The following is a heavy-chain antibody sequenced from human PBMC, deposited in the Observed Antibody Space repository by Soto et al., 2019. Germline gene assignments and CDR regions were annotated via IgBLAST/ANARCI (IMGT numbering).Heavy chain of an antibody. D-gene: IGHD6-6*01. V-gene: IGHV3-7*01. J-gene: IGHJ4*02. CDR1: GFIFSTYW. CDR3: AIALVLPYHFDS. CDR2: IKHDGVET. Sequence: EVQLVESGGGLVQPGESLRLSCAASGFIFSTYWMSWVRQAPGKGLEWVANIKHDGVETSYVDSVKGRFTISRDNAKNSLYLKMKLLSAEDTAVFYGAIALVLPYHFDSWGQGTLVTVSS.